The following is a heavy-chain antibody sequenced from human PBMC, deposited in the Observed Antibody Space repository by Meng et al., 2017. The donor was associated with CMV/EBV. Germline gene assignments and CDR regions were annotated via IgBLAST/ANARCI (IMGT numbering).Heavy chain of an antibody. CDR2: INPNSGGT. D-gene: IGHD3-3*01. V-gene: IGHV1-2*02. CDR3: ARVARYYDFWSGYYKPWFDP. Sequence: QWQCGRSGRRGTKPGASVKVSCKASGYTFPGYYMHWVRQAPGQGLEWMGWINPNSGGTNYAQKFQGRVTMTRDTSISTAYMELSRLRSDDTAVYYCARVARYYDFWSGYYKPWFDPWGQGTLVTVSS. J-gene: IGHJ5*02. CDR1: GYTFPGYY.